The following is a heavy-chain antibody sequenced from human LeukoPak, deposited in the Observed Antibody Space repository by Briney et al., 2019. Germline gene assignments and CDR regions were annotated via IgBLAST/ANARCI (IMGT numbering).Heavy chain of an antibody. CDR3: ARVGPGNYYDSSGYYYGFDD. D-gene: IGHD3-22*01. CDR1: GFTFSSYS. V-gene: IGHV3-21*01. Sequence: KPGGSLRLSCAASGFTFSSYSMNWVRQAPGKGLEWVSSISSSSSYIYYADSVKGRFTISRDNAKNSLYLQMNSLRAEDTAVYYCARVGPGNYYDSSGYYYGFDDWGQGDLVTVSS. J-gene: IGHJ4*02. CDR2: ISSSSSYI.